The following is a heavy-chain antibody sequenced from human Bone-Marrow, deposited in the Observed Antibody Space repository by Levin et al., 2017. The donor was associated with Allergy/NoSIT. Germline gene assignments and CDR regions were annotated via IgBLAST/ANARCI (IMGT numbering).Heavy chain of an antibody. V-gene: IGHV4-59*01. Sequence: SETLSLTCTVSGGSISSYYWSWIRQPPGKGLVWIGYIYYSGSTNYNPSLKSRVTISVDTSKNQFSLKLSSVTAADTAVYYCARLSSGWSTFDYWGQGTLVTVSS. J-gene: IGHJ4*02. CDR3: ARLSSGWSTFDY. CDR2: IYYSGST. D-gene: IGHD6-19*01. CDR1: GGSISSYY.